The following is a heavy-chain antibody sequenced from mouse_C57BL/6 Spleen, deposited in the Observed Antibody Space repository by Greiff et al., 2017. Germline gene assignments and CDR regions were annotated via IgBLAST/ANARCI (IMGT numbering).Heavy chain of an antibody. D-gene: IGHD1-1*01. CDR3: TTLLRRND. J-gene: IGHJ2*01. CDR2: IDPENGDT. Sequence: EVKLQESGAELVRPGASVKLSCTASGFNIKDDYMHWVKQRPEQGLEWIGWIDPENGDTEYASKFQGKATITADTTSNTAYLQLSSLTSEATAVYYCTTLLRRNDRGQGTTLPVSS. CDR1: GFNIKDDY. V-gene: IGHV14-4*01.